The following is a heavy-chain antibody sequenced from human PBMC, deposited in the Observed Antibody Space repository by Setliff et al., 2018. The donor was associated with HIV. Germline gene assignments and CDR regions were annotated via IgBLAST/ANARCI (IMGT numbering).Heavy chain of an antibody. Sequence: SETLSLTCTVSGDSISSGSNYWSWIRQPAGKGLEWIGRIYTSGPRYNPSLENRVTISVDTSKSQFFLMLSSVAAADTAVYYCARASSDIPGVDSNYFDDWGQGTLVTVSS. CDR3: ARASSDIPGVDSNYFDD. J-gene: IGHJ4*02. V-gene: IGHV4-61*02. D-gene: IGHD2-2*01. CDR2: IYTSGP. CDR1: GDSISSGSNY.